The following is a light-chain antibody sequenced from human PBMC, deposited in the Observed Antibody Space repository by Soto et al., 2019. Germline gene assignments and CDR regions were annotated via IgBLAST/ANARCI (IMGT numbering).Light chain of an antibody. CDR3: QQRSNSWT. Sequence: EIVLTQSPATLSLSPGERATLSCRASQSVSSFLAWYQHKPGQPPRLLIYDASTRATGIPARFSGSGSGTDFPLTISSLEPEDFAVYYCQQRSNSWTFGQGTKVEIK. CDR1: QSVSSF. V-gene: IGKV3-11*01. J-gene: IGKJ1*01. CDR2: DAS.